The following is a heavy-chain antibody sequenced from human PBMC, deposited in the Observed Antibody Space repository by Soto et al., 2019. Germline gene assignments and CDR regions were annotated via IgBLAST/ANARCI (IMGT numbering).Heavy chain of an antibody. Sequence: SETHSLPCTVSGGTIADLNDHYCSWFRLPPGKGLEWIGYISDIAYTSYNPSLKGRVSISVDTSKNQFSLTLTSVTAADTAVYYCARQGFGVLHGLVDVWGQGTTVTVSS. CDR3: ARQGFGVLHGLVDV. CDR1: GGTIADLNDHY. J-gene: IGHJ6*02. CDR2: ISDIAYT. D-gene: IGHD3-10*01. V-gene: IGHV4-59*08.